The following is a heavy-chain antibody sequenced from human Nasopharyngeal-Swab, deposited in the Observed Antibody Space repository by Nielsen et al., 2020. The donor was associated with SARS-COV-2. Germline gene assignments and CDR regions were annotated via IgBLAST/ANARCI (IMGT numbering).Heavy chain of an antibody. D-gene: IGHD3-3*02. V-gene: IGHV5-51*01. CDR2: IYPGDSDT. CDR1: GYSFTSYW. J-gene: IGHJ2*01. Sequence: GESLKISCKGSGYSFTSYWIGWVRQMPGKGLEWMGIIYPGDSDTRYSPSFQGQVTISADKSISTAYLQWSSLQASDTAMYYCARRTLSIPRVWYFDLWGRGTLVTVSS. CDR3: ARRTLSIPRVWYFDL.